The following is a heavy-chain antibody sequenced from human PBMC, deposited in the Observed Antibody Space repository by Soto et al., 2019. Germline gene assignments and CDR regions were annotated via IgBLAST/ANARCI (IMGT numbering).Heavy chain of an antibody. J-gene: IGHJ6*03. Sequence: GGSLRLSCAASGFTFSSYSMNWVRQAPGKGLEWVSYISSSSSTIYYADSVKGRFTISRDNAKNSLYLQMNSLRDEDTAVYYCARERSGYCSGGNCYSYYYYYMDVWGKGTTVTVSS. CDR1: GFTFSSYS. CDR2: ISSSSSTI. V-gene: IGHV3-48*02. CDR3: ARERSGYCSGGNCYSYYYYYMDV. D-gene: IGHD2-15*01.